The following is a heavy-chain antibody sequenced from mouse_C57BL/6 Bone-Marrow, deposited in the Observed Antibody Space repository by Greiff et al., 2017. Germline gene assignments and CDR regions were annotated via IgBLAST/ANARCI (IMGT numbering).Heavy chain of an antibody. D-gene: IGHD2-2*01. CDR2: INPSSGYT. V-gene: IGHV1-7*01. Sequence: VHLVESGAELAKPGASVKLSCKASGYTFTSYWMHWVKQRPGQGLEWIGYINPSSGYTKYNQKFKDKATLTADKSSSTAYMQLSSLTYDDSTVYYFASLLWLRRDDYWGQGTTLTVSS. CDR1: GYTFTSYW. J-gene: IGHJ2*01. CDR3: ASLLWLRRDDY.